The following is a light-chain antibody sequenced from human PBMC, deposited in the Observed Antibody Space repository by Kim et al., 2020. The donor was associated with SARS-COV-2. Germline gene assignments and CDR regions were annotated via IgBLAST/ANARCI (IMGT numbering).Light chain of an antibody. CDR1: NIGSKS. V-gene: IGLV3-21*04. CDR2: YDS. J-gene: IGLJ1*01. Sequence: PGKPAKITCGGNNIGSKSVHWYQQKPGQAPVLVIYYDSDRPSGIPERFSGSNSGNTATLTISRVEAGDEADYYCQVWDSSSDHPEVFGTGTKVTVL. CDR3: QVWDSSSDHPEV.